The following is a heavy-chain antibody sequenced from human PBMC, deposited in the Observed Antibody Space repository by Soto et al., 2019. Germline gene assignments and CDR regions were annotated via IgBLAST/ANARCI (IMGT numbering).Heavy chain of an antibody. Sequence: KPSETLSLTCAVYGGSFSGYYWSWIRQPPGKGLEWIGEINHSGSTNYNPSLKSRVTISVDTSKNQFSLKLSSVTAADTAVYYCARPYGGKGSGFDYWGQGTLVTVSS. V-gene: IGHV4-34*01. CDR1: GGSFSGYY. CDR3: ARPYGGKGSGFDY. D-gene: IGHD4-17*01. CDR2: INHSGST. J-gene: IGHJ4*02.